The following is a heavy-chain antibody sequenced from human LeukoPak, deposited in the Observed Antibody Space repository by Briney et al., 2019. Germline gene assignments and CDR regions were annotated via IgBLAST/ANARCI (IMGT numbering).Heavy chain of an antibody. CDR1: GYTFMNYG. D-gene: IGHD3-10*01. Sequence: ASVKVSCKASGYTFMNYGISWVRQAPGQGLEWMGWISAYNGNTNYAQKLQSRVTMTTDTSTSTAYMELRSLRSDDTAVYYCARDMGYYGSGSYYHWGQGTLVTVSS. J-gene: IGHJ4*02. CDR3: ARDMGYYGSGSYYH. CDR2: ISAYNGNT. V-gene: IGHV1-18*01.